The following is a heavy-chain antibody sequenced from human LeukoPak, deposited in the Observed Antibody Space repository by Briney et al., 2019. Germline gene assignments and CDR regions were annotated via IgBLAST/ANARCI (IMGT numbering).Heavy chain of an antibody. J-gene: IGHJ4*02. CDR1: GFTFSSYG. Sequence: GGSLRLSCAASGFTFSSYGMHWVRQAPGKGLEWVSYISSSSSTIYYADSVKGRFTISRDNAKNSLYLQMNSLRAEDTAVYYCARDPYYDFWSGYDYWGQGTLVTVSS. CDR2: ISSSSSTI. V-gene: IGHV3-48*01. D-gene: IGHD3-3*01. CDR3: ARDPYYDFWSGYDY.